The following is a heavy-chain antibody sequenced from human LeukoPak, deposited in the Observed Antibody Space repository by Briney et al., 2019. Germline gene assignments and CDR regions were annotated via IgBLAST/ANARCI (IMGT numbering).Heavy chain of an antibody. Sequence: ASVKVSCKASGGTFSNYAISWVRQAPGQGLEWMGGIIPIFGTANYAQKFQGRVTITADKSTSTAYMELSSLRSEDTAVYYCARDHGYYYGSAYFDYWGQGTLVTVSS. CDR3: ARDHGYYYGSAYFDY. CDR1: GGTFSNYA. V-gene: IGHV1-69*06. J-gene: IGHJ4*02. D-gene: IGHD3-10*01. CDR2: IIPIFGTA.